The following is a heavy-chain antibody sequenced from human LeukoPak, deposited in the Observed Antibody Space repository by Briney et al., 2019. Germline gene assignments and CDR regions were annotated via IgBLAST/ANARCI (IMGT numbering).Heavy chain of an antibody. D-gene: IGHD6-13*01. CDR1: GFTFSRYW. CDR2: INTDGSTT. Sequence: GGSLRLSCAASGFTFSRYWMNWARQAPGKGPVWVSRINTDGSTTSYADSVRGRFTISRDNAKNTLYVQMSSLRVEDTAVYYCARGVSGGFDYGGQGTLVTVSS. CDR3: ARGVSGGFDY. V-gene: IGHV3-74*01. J-gene: IGHJ4*02.